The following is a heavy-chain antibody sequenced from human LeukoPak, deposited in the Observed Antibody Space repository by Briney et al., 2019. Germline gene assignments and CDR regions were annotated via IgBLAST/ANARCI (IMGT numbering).Heavy chain of an antibody. CDR1: GFIFSSYA. D-gene: IGHD3-22*01. J-gene: IGHJ4*02. CDR3: AKDRIITMIVVALDY. CDR2: ISGSGGST. V-gene: IGHV3-23*01. Sequence: GGSLRLSCAASGFIFSSYAMSWVRQAPGKGLEWVSAISGSGGSTYYADSVKGRFTISRDNSKNTLYLQMNSLRAEDTAVYYCAKDRIITMIVVALDYWGQGTLVTVSS.